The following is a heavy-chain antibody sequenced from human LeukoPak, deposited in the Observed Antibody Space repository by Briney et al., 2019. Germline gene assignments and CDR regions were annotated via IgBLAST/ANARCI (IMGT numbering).Heavy chain of an antibody. J-gene: IGHJ4*02. Sequence: ASVKVSCKASGYTFTGYYMHWVRQAPGQGLEWMGWINPNSGGTNYAQKFQGRVTMTRDTSISTAYMELSRLRSDDTAVYYCARGYDFWSGYRSCYFDYWGQGTLVTVSS. D-gene: IGHD3-3*01. CDR3: ARGYDFWSGYRSCYFDY. V-gene: IGHV1-2*02. CDR2: INPNSGGT. CDR1: GYTFTGYY.